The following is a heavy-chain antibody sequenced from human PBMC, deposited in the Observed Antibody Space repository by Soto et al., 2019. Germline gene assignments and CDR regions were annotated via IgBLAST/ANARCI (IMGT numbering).Heavy chain of an antibody. D-gene: IGHD6-13*01. V-gene: IGHV4-59*12. Sequence: QVQLQESGPGLVKPSETLSLTCTVSGGSISSYYWSWIRQPPGKGLEWIGYICFSGGTNYNPSLKSRVTISVDTSKNQFSLKLSSVTAADTAVYYCARESRSWYGSIWDYWGQGTLVTVSS. CDR2: ICFSGGT. CDR3: ARESRSWYGSIWDY. CDR1: GGSISSYY. J-gene: IGHJ4*02.